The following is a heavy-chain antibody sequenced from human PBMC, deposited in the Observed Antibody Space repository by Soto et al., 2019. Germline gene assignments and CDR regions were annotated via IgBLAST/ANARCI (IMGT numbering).Heavy chain of an antibody. D-gene: IGHD6-13*01. J-gene: IGHJ5*02. CDR3: AQAYSSSWRGNWFDP. CDR2: IYWDDDK. V-gene: IGHV2-5*02. CDR1: GFSLSTSGVG. Sequence: QITLKESGPTLVKPTQTLTLTCTFSGFSLSTSGVGVGWIRQPPGKALEWLALIYWDDDKRYSPSLKSRLTITNDTAKTPVVLTMTNMDPVDTATYYCAQAYSSSWRGNWFDPWGQGTLVTVSS.